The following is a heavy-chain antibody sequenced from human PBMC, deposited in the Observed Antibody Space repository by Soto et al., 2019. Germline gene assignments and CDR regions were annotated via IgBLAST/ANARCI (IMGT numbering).Heavy chain of an antibody. J-gene: IGHJ6*03. CDR1: EFTFSSYA. D-gene: IGHD2-15*01. CDR2: ISGSGDST. CDR3: AKDGSPTTPPGSYMDV. V-gene: IGHV3-23*01. Sequence: PGGSLRLSCAASEFTFSSYAMSWVRQAPGKGLEWVSAISGSGDSTYYADSVKGRFTISRDNSKNTLYLQMNSLRAEDTAVYCCAKDGSPTTPPGSYMDVWGKGTTVTVSS.